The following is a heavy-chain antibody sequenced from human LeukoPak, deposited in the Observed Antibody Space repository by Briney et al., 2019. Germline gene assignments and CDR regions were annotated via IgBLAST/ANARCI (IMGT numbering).Heavy chain of an antibody. CDR3: ARRSMVRGVIIGFDP. CDR1: GYRFTSYW. J-gene: IGHJ5*02. V-gene: IGHV5-51*01. D-gene: IGHD3-10*01. CDR2: IYPGDSDT. Sequence: GESLKTSCKGSGYRFTSYWIGWVRQMPGKGLEWMGIIYPGDSDTRYSPSFQGQVTISADKSIGTAYLQWSSLKASDTAMYYCARRSMVRGVIIGFDPWGQGTLVTVSS.